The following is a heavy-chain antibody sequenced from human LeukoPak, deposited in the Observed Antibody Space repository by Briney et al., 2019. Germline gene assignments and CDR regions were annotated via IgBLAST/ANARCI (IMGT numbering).Heavy chain of an antibody. Sequence: PGRSLRLSCAASGFTFNAYAMHWVRQAPGKGLEWEAVISYNGSDKYYADSARGRFTISRDNSRNTLYLQMNSLRTEDTAVYYCANTGGWRGDLRDWGQGTLVTVSS. V-gene: IGHV3-30*04. D-gene: IGHD4-17*01. CDR1: GFTFNAYA. CDR3: ANTGGWRGDLRD. CDR2: ISYNGSDK. J-gene: IGHJ4*02.